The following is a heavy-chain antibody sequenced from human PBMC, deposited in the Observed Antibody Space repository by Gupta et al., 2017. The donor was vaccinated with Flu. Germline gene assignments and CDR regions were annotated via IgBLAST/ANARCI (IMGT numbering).Heavy chain of an antibody. CDR3: ASGGKITIFGVPPPRVAFDI. V-gene: IGHV3-23*01. Sequence: VRQAPGKGLEWVSAISGSGGSTYYADSVKGRFTISRDNSKNTLYLQMNSLRAEDTAVYYCASGGKITIFGVPPPRVAFDIWGQGTMVTVSS. D-gene: IGHD3-3*01. J-gene: IGHJ3*02. CDR2: ISGSGGST.